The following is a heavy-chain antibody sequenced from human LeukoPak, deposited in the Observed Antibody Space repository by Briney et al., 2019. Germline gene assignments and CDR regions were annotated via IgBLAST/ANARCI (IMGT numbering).Heavy chain of an antibody. CDR3: AKDRRLAAFDY. V-gene: IGHV3-21*04. CDR1: GFIFNNAC. D-gene: IGHD6-25*01. Sequence: GGSLRLSCAASGFIFNNACMSCVRQAPGKGLEWVSSISSSSSYIYSADSVKGRFTISRDNAKNSLYLQMNSLRAEDTAVYYCAKDRRLAAFDYGGQGTLVTVSS. J-gene: IGHJ4*02. CDR2: ISSSSSYI.